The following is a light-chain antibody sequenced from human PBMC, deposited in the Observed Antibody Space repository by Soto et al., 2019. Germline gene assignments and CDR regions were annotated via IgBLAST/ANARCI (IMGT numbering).Light chain of an antibody. J-gene: IGKJ1*01. CDR3: QQTYSTPWT. V-gene: IGKV1-39*01. CDR1: RSISSY. CDR2: AAS. Sequence: IQMTQSPPSLSASVGDRVTITCRASRSISSYLNWYQQKPGKAPKLLIYAASSLQSGVPSRFSGSASGTDFTLTISSLQPEDFATYHCQQTYSTPWTFGQGTKVDIK.